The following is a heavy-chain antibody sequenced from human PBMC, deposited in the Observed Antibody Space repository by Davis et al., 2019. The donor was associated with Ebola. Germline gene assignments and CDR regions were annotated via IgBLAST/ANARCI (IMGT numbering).Heavy chain of an antibody. D-gene: IGHD3-16*01. V-gene: IGHV3-21*01. CDR3: ATSESSGRGGSFDS. Sequence: GESLKISCAASGFTFSSYSMNWVRQAPGKGLEWVSSISSSSSYIYYADSMKGRFTISRDNAKNSLYLQMSSLRAEDTAVYYCATSESSGRGGSFDSWGQGTLVTVSS. CDR2: ISSSSSYI. CDR1: GFTFSSYS. J-gene: IGHJ4*02.